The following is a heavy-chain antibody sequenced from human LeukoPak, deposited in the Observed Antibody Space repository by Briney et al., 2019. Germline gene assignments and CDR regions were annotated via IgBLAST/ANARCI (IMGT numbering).Heavy chain of an antibody. CDR1: GFTFSSYE. Sequence: GGSLRLSCAASGFTFSSYEMNWFRQAPGKGLDWVSYISSSGSTIYYADSVKGRFTISRDNAKNSLYLQMHSLRAADTAVYYCARDAAGIAAAGSPYYYYYGMDVWGQGTTVTVSS. CDR3: ARDAAGIAAAGSPYYYYYGMDV. D-gene: IGHD6-13*01. V-gene: IGHV3-48*03. J-gene: IGHJ6*02. CDR2: ISSSGSTI.